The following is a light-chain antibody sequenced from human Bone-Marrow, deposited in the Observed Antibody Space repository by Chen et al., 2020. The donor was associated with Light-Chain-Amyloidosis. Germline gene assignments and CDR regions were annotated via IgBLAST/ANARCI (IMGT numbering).Light chain of an antibody. Sequence: SYELTQPTSVSVSPGQTARITCSGDDLPTKYAYWYQQRPGQAPVCMIYRDRERPSGISERFSGSSSGTTATLTISGVQAEDEADYHCQSADSSGTYEVIFGGGTKLTVL. V-gene: IGLV3-25*03. CDR2: RDR. CDR3: QSADSSGTYEVI. J-gene: IGLJ2*01. CDR1: DLPTKY.